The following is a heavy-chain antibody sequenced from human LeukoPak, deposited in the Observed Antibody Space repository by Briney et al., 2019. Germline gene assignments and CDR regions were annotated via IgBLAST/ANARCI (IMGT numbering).Heavy chain of an antibody. J-gene: IGHJ4*02. V-gene: IGHV1-18*01. CDR2: ISAYNGNT. CDR1: GYTFTSYG. Sequence: ASVKVSCKASGYTFTSYGISWVRQAPGQGLEWMGWISAYNGNTNYAQKLQGRVTMTTGTSTSTAYMELRSLRSDDTAVYYCARGYGSGTHYRSFDYWGQGTLVTVSS. D-gene: IGHD3-10*01. CDR3: ARGYGSGTHYRSFDY.